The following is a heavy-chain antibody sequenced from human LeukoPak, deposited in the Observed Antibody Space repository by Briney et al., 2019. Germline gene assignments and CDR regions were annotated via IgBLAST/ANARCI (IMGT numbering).Heavy chain of an antibody. J-gene: IGHJ4*02. V-gene: IGHV1-2*02. CDR1: GYTFTSYD. D-gene: IGHD6-6*01. CDR3: ARDISSSIAAREGYFDY. Sequence: ASVKVSCKASGYTFTSYDINWVRQATGQGLEWMGWINPNSGGTNYAQKFQGRVTMTRDTSISTAYMELSRLRSDDTAVYYCARDISSSIAAREGYFDYWGQGTLVTVSS. CDR2: INPNSGGT.